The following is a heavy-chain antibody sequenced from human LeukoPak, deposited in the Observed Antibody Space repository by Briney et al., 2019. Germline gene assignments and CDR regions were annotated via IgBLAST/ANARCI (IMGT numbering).Heavy chain of an antibody. V-gene: IGHV1-18*01. Sequence: ASVKVSCKTSGYSFTSHGISWVRQAPGQGLEWMGWISGYNGNTNYAQKFQGRVTMTTDASTRTAHMEVRGLRSDDTAVYYCARGGWTTGMDYWGQGTVVTVSS. CDR1: GYSFTSHG. J-gene: IGHJ4*02. CDR2: ISGYNGNT. CDR3: ARGGWTTGMDY. D-gene: IGHD1-14*01.